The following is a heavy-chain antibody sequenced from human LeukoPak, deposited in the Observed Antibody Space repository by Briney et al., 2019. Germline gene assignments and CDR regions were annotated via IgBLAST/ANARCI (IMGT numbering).Heavy chain of an antibody. CDR2: ISSSGSTI. CDR1: GVIFSSYD. J-gene: IGHJ3*01. CDR3: ATNGP. Sequence: GGSLRLSCAASGVIFSSYDMNWVRQAPGKGLEWVSYISSSGSTIYCADSVKGRYTISRDNAKNSLYLQMNSLRVEDTAAYYCATNGPWGQGTMVTVSS. D-gene: IGHD4/OR15-4a*01. V-gene: IGHV3-48*03.